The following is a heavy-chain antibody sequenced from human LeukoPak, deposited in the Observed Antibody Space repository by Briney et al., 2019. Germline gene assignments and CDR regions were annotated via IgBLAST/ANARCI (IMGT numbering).Heavy chain of an antibody. CDR3: AKDLLAATIDYYFDY. Sequence: PGGSLRLSCAASGFTFSSYAMSWVRQAPREGLEWVSVISGSGGRTYYADSVKGRFTISRDNSKNTLYVQMNSLRAEDTAVYYCAKDLLAATIDYYFDYWGQGTLVTVSS. V-gene: IGHV3-23*01. CDR2: ISGSGGRT. CDR1: GFTFSSYA. D-gene: IGHD5-12*01. J-gene: IGHJ4*02.